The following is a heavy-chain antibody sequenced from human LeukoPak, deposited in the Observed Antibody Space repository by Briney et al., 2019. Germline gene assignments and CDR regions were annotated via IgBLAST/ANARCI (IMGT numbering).Heavy chain of an antibody. CDR3: ASTVGYCSSTSCLEFYYYMDV. J-gene: IGHJ6*03. CDR1: GYTFTAYY. V-gene: IGHV1-2*02. Sequence: ASVKVSRKASGYTFTAYYMHWVRQAPGQGLEWMGWINPDSGGTDYAQKFQGRVTMTRDTSISTAYMELSRLRSDDTAVYYCASTVGYCSSTSCLEFYYYMDVWGKGTTVTVS. CDR2: INPDSGGT. D-gene: IGHD2-2*01.